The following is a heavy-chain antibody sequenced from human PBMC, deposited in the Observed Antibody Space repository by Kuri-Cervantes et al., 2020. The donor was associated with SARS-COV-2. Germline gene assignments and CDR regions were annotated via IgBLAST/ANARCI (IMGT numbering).Heavy chain of an antibody. CDR3: ARGKQDFDY. V-gene: IGHV3-30-3*01. CDR2: ISYDASNK. Sequence: GESLKISCAASGFIFSDYFLHWVRQAPGKGLEWVAVISYDASNKCYADSVKGRFTISRDNSKNTLFLQMNSLRAEDTAVYYCARGKQDFDYWGQGTLVTVSS. J-gene: IGHJ4*02. CDR1: GFIFSDYF.